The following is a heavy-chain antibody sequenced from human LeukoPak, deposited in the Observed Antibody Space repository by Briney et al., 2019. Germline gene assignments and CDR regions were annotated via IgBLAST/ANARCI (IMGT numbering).Heavy chain of an antibody. CDR3: AKPRTIGTTNY. D-gene: IGHD1-1*01. V-gene: IGHV3-23*01. CDR2: ISGSGGGT. Sequence: GSLRLSCAASGFPFSSYAMSWVRPAPRKGLGGVSAISGSGGGTYYADSVKGRFTISRDNSKNTLYLQMNSLRAEDTAVYYCAKPRTIGTTNYWGQGTLVTVSS. CDR1: GFPFSSYA. J-gene: IGHJ4*02.